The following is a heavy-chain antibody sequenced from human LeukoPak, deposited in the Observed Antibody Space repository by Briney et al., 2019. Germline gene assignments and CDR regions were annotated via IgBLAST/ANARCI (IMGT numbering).Heavy chain of an antibody. V-gene: IGHV3-48*04. CDR1: GFTFSGYG. J-gene: IGHJ6*04. CDR2: ISSSGSTI. CDR3: AELGITMIGGV. Sequence: GGSLRLSCAASGFTFSGYGMNWVRQAPGKGLEWVSYISSSGSTIYYADSVKGRFTISRDNAKNSLYLQMNSLRAEDTAVYYCAELGITMIGGVWGKGTTVTISS. D-gene: IGHD3-10*02.